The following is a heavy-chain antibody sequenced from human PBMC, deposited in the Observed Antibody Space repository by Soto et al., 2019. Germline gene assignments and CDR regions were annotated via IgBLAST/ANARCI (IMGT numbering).Heavy chain of an antibody. CDR3: VNSGSVAFDY. D-gene: IGHD3-10*01. CDR1: GFTFDDYA. CDR2: ISWNSGTI. V-gene: IGHV3-9*01. J-gene: IGHJ4*02. Sequence: EVQLVESGGGLVQPGRSLRLSCEASGFTFDDYAMHWVRQAPGKGLEWVSSISWNSGTIYYADSVKGRFTISRDNAKNSLYLQMNSLRPEDTALYFCVNSGSVAFDYWGQGTMVTVSS.